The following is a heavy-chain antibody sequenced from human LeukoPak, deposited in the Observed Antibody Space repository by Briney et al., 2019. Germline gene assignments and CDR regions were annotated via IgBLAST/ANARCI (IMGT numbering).Heavy chain of an antibody. CDR2: INPNSGGT. Sequence: ASVKVSCKASGYTFTGYYMHWVRQAPGQGLEWMGRINPNSGGTSYAQKFQGRVTMTRDTSISTAYMELSRLRSDDTAVYYCARDLRRYYDFWSGNDYWGQGTLVTVSS. CDR1: GYTFTGYY. D-gene: IGHD3-3*01. V-gene: IGHV1-2*06. J-gene: IGHJ4*02. CDR3: ARDLRRYYDFWSGNDY.